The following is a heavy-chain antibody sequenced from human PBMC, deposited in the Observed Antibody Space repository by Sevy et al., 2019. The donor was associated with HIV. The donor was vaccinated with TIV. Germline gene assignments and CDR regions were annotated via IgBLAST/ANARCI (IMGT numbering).Heavy chain of an antibody. V-gene: IGHV3-7*01. CDR3: VREGLGGYSYSLDY. CDR2: MKQDGSEE. Sequence: GGSLRLSCAASGFSFSIYWMSWVRQAPGKGLEWVATMKQDGSEEDYVHSVKGRFTISRDNAKNSLSLQMNSLSAEDTAVYYCVREGLGGYSYSLDYWGHGTLVTVSS. D-gene: IGHD5-18*01. J-gene: IGHJ4*01. CDR1: GFSFSIYW.